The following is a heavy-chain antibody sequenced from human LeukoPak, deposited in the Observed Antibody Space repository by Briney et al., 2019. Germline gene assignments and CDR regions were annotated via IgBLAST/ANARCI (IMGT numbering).Heavy chain of an antibody. V-gene: IGHV3-7*01. CDR2: IKQDEIEK. CDR3: AKSLIYGSGSYPYYYGMEV. CDR1: GFTFSSYW. D-gene: IGHD3-10*01. J-gene: IGHJ6*02. Sequence: GGSLRLSCAASGFTFSSYWLSWVRQAPGKGLEWVANIKQDEIEKYFVDSVKGRFTLSRDNAKNSLYLQMHSMRAEDTAVYYCAKSLIYGSGSYPYYYGMEVWGQGTTVTVSS.